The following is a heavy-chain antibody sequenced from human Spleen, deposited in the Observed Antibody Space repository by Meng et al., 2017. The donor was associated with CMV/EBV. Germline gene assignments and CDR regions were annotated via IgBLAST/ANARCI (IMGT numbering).Heavy chain of an antibody. CDR3: ALDSSYYDSSRPRFDH. D-gene: IGHD3-22*01. CDR2: MSGSGGAT. CDR1: VTFRDYP. V-gene: IGHV3-23*01. Sequence: VTFRDYPMSWVRQAPGKGLEWVSGMSGSGGATYYADSVKGRFTMSRDNSKNTLYLQMNSLRAEDTAAYYCALDSSYYDSSRPRFDHWGQGTLVTVSS. J-gene: IGHJ4*02.